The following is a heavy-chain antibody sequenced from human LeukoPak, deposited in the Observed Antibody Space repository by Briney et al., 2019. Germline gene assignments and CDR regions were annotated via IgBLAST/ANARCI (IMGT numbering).Heavy chain of an antibody. J-gene: IGHJ3*02. CDR1: GYTFTSYY. V-gene: IGHV1-46*01. CDR3: ASFSTAMVINAFDI. Sequence: ASVKVSCKASGYTFTSYYMHWVRQAPGQGLEWMGIINPSGCSTSYAQKFQGRVTMTRDMSTSTVYMELSSVRSEDTAVYYCASFSTAMVINAFDIWGQGTMVTVSS. CDR2: INPSGCST. D-gene: IGHD5-18*01.